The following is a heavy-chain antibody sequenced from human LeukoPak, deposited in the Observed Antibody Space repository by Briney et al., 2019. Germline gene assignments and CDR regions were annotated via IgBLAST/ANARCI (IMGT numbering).Heavy chain of an antibody. CDR3: ARGSPPRRNYDSRGYYSYYFDY. D-gene: IGHD3-22*01. Sequence: PRASVKVSCKASGYTFTSYGISWVRQVPGQGLEWMGWISAYNGNTHYAQKLQGRVTMTTDTSTSTVYMELRSLRSDDTAVYYCARGSPPRRNYDSRGYYSYYFDYWGQGTLVTVSS. J-gene: IGHJ4*02. CDR2: ISAYNGNT. V-gene: IGHV1-18*01. CDR1: GYTFTSYG.